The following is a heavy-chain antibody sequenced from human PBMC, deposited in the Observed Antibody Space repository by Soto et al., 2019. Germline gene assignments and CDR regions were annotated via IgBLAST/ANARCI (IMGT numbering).Heavy chain of an antibody. CDR2: INAGNGNT. CDR1: GYTFTSYA. Sequence: ASVKFSCKASGYTFTSYAMHWVRQAPGQRLEWMGWINAGNGNTKYSQKFQGRVTITRDTSASTAYMELSSLRSEDTAVYYCARDRSYYNGYFDYWGQGTLVTVSS. J-gene: IGHJ4*02. CDR3: ARDRSYYNGYFDY. V-gene: IGHV1-3*01. D-gene: IGHD3-10*01.